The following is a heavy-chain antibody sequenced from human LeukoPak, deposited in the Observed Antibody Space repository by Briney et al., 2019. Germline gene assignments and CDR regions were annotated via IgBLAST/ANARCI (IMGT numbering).Heavy chain of an antibody. V-gene: IGHV1-69*06. J-gene: IGHJ5*02. CDR2: IIPIFGTA. D-gene: IGHD2-2*01. CDR1: GGTFSSYA. CDR3: ARDSGLRRGPEYHNWFDP. Sequence: SVKVSCKASGGTFSSYAISWVRQAPGQGLEWMGGIIPIFGTANYAQKFQGRVTITADKSTSTAYMELSSLRSEDTAVYYCARDSGLRRGPEYHNWFDPWGQGTLVTVSS.